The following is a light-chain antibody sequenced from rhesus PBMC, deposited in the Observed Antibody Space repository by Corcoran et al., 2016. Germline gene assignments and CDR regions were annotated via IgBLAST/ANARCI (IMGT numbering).Light chain of an antibody. CDR1: QGISSY. V-gene: IGKV1-25*01. J-gene: IGKJ1*01. Sequence: DIQMTQSPSSLSASVGDTVTITCRASQGISSYLAWDQQKPGKAPKLLDYKASTLQSGAPSRFSGSGSGTDFTLTISSLQPEDFATYYCQQRNSYPRTFDQETKVELK. CDR2: KAS. CDR3: QQRNSYPRT.